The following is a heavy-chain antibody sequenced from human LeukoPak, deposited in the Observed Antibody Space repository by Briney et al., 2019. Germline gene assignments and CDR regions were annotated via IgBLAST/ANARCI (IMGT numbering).Heavy chain of an antibody. V-gene: IGHV3-53*01. CDR3: AKDRVYCSGGSCYSVRYYYYYMDV. CDR2: IYSGGST. J-gene: IGHJ6*03. D-gene: IGHD2-15*01. CDR1: GFTVSSKY. Sequence: GGSLRLSCAASGFTVSSKYMSWVRQAPGKGLEWVSVIYSGGSTFYADSVKGLFTISRDNSKNTLYLQMNSLRAEDTAVYYCAKDRVYCSGGSCYSVRYYYYYMDVWGKGTTVTVSS.